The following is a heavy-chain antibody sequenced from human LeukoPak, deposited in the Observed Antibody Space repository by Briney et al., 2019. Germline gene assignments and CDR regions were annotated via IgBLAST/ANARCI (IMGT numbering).Heavy chain of an antibody. CDR1: GGSISSYY. Sequence: PSETLSLTCTASGGSISSYYWSWIRQPPGKGLEWIGYIYYSGSTNYNPSLKSRVTISVDTSKNQFSLKLSSVTAADTAVYYCARDRGTYPDYYYGMDVWGQGTTVTVSS. CDR3: ARDRGTYPDYYYGMDV. D-gene: IGHD3-10*01. V-gene: IGHV4-59*01. CDR2: IYYSGST. J-gene: IGHJ6*02.